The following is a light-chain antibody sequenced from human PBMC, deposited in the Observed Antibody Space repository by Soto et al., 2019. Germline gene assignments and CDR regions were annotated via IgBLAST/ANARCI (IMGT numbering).Light chain of an antibody. Sequence: QFALTQPASVSGSPGQSITISCTGTSSDVGAYKYVSWYQQHPGKAPKLIIYEVSNRPSGVPNRFSASKSGNTASLTISGLQTEDEADYFCSSFSATTTTTVVFGGGTKLTVL. CDR3: SSFSATTTTTVV. V-gene: IGLV2-14*01. CDR2: EVS. J-gene: IGLJ2*01. CDR1: SSDVGAYKY.